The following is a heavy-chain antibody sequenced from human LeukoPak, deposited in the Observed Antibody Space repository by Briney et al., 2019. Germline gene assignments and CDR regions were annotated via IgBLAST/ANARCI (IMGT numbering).Heavy chain of an antibody. D-gene: IGHD3-10*01. CDR3: ARGVGIKGFDY. CDR2: INHSGST. J-gene: IGHJ4*02. CDR1: GGSFSGYY. Sequence: PSETLSLTRAVYGGSFSGYYWSWIRQPPGKGLESIGEINHSGSTNYNPSLKSRVTISVDASKNQFSLKLSSVTAADTAVYYCARGVGIKGFDYWGQGTLVTVSS. V-gene: IGHV4-34*01.